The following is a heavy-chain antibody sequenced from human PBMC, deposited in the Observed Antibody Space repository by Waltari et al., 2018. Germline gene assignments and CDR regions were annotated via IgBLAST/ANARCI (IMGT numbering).Heavy chain of an antibody. CDR1: GFTFSSDS. CDR2: ISSSSSYI. CDR3: ARDGTGASVAYYWYFDL. Sequence: EVQLVESGGGLVKPGGSLRLPCAASGFTFSSDSVSWLRQALGTGLEWVSSISSSSSYIYYADSVKGRFTISRDDAKNSLYLQMNSLRAEDTAVYYCARDGTGASVAYYWYFDLWGRGTLVTVSS. D-gene: IGHD5-12*01. V-gene: IGHV3-21*01. J-gene: IGHJ2*01.